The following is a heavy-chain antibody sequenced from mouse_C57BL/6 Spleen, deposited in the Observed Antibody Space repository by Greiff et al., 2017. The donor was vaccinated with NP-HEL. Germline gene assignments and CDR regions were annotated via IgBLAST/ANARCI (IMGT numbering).Heavy chain of an antibody. CDR2: IHPNSGST. V-gene: IGHV1-64*01. CDR1: GYTFTSYW. J-gene: IGHJ4*01. CDR3: ARSPYYAMDY. Sequence: QVQLQQPGAELVKPGASVKLSCKASGYTFTSYWMHWVKQRPGQGLEWIGMIHPNSGSTNYNEKFKSKATLTVDKSASTAYMQLSSLTSEDSAVYYCARSPYYAMDYWGQGTSVTVSS.